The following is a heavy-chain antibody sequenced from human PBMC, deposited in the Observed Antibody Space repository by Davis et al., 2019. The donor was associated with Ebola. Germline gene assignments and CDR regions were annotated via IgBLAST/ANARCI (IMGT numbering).Heavy chain of an antibody. D-gene: IGHD6-19*01. CDR1: GYTFTGYY. Sequence: ASVKVSCKASGYTFTGYYMHWVRQAPGQGLEWMGWINPNSGGTNYAQKFQGWVTMTRDTSISTAYMELSRLRSDDTAVYYCARGASSGWYDFDYWGQGTLVTVSS. J-gene: IGHJ4*02. V-gene: IGHV1-2*04. CDR3: ARGASSGWYDFDY. CDR2: INPNSGGT.